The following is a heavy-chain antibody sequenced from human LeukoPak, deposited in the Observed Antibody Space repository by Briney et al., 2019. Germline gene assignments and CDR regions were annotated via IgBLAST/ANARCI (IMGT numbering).Heavy chain of an antibody. Sequence: GGSLRLSCAASGFTFSNALMSWVRQAPGKGLEWVGRIKSKTDGGTTDYAAPVKGRFTVSRDDSKSTLYLEMNTLKTGDTAVYYCTTPSLYGDYLHWGQGTLVTVSS. CDR2: IKSKTDGGTT. CDR3: TTPSLYGDYLH. CDR1: GFTFSNAL. J-gene: IGHJ4*02. V-gene: IGHV3-15*01. D-gene: IGHD4-17*01.